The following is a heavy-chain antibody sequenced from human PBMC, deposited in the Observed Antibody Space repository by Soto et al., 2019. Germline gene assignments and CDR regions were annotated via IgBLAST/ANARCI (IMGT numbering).Heavy chain of an antibody. CDR1: GFIFSNYY. Sequence: QVQLVESGGGLVKPGGSLRLSCAASGFIFSNYYISWLRQAPGKGLEWVSYISASGTDIYYADSVKGRFTISRDNAKNALYLQMNSLTAEDTAVYYCARGHYGLDVWGQGTTVTVSS. J-gene: IGHJ6*02. CDR2: ISASGTDI. CDR3: ARGHYGLDV. V-gene: IGHV3-11*01.